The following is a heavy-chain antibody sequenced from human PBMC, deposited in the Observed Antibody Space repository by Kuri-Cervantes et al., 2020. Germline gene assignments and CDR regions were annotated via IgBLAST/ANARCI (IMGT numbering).Heavy chain of an antibody. CDR2: ISWNSGSI. D-gene: IGHD5-12*01. J-gene: IGHJ4*02. V-gene: IGHV3-9*01. Sequence: GGSLRLSCAASGFTFDDYAMHWVRQAPGKGLEWVSGISWNSGSIGCADSVKGRYTISRDNAKNSLYLQMNSLRAEDTALYYCAKGVGWLRRWGQGTLVTVSS. CDR1: GFTFDDYA. CDR3: AKGVGWLRR.